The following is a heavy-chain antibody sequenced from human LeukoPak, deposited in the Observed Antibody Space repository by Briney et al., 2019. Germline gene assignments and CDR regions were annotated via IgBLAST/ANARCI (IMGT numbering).Heavy chain of an antibody. CDR2: IKQVGSEK. J-gene: IGHJ4*02. CDR1: GFTFSSYW. CDR3: ARAPRGVTATTFDY. V-gene: IGHV3-7*01. D-gene: IGHD2-21*02. Sequence: GGSLRLSCAASGFTFSSYWMSWVRQAPGKGLEWVANIKQVGSEKYYVDSVKGRFTISRDNAKNSLYLQMNSLRAEDTAVYYCARAPRGVTATTFDYWGQGTLVTVSS.